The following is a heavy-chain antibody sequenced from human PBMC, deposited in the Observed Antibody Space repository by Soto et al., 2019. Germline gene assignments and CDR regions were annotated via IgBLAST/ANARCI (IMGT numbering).Heavy chain of an antibody. V-gene: IGHV1-46*01. CDR1: GYTFTSYY. Sequence: ASVKVSCKASGYTFTSYYIHWVRQAPGQGLEWMGIINPSGGSTSYAQKFQGRVTMTRDTSTSTVYMELSSLRSEDTAVYYCARDTGRVGTNYYYGMDVWGQGTPVTVS. CDR3: ARDTGRVGTNYYYGMDV. D-gene: IGHD1-26*01. CDR2: INPSGGST. J-gene: IGHJ6*02.